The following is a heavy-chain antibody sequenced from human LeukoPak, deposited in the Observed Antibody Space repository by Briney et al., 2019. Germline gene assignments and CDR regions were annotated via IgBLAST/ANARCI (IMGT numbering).Heavy chain of an antibody. Sequence: GGSLRLSCAASGFTFSSYDMHWVRQATGKGLEWVSGIGTAGDTYYLGSVKGRFTISREDAKNSLHLQMNSLRAGDTAVYYCATSYGGNPWYYGMDVWGQGTTVTVSS. V-gene: IGHV3-13*01. J-gene: IGHJ6*02. CDR1: GFTFSSYD. CDR3: ATSYGGNPWYYGMDV. D-gene: IGHD4-23*01. CDR2: IGTAGDT.